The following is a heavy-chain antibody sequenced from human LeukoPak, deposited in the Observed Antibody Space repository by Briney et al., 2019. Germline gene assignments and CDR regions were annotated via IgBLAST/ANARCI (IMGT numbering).Heavy chain of an antibody. V-gene: IGHV1-8*01. CDR1: GYTFTSYD. J-gene: IGHJ3*02. CDR2: MNPNSGNT. CDR3: ARPRLVGYDAFDI. Sequence: ASVKVPCKASGYTFTSYDINWVRQATGQGLEWMGWMNPNSGNTGYAQKFQGRVTMTRNTSISTAYMELSSLRSEDTAVYYCARPRLVGYDAFDIWGQGTMVTVSS. D-gene: IGHD1-1*01.